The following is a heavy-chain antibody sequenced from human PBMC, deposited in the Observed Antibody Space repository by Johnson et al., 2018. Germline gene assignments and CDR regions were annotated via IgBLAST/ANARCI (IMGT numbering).Heavy chain of an antibody. D-gene: IGHD3-22*01. V-gene: IGHV1-69*09. Sequence: QVQLVESGAEVKKPGSSVKVSCKASGDTFSSYIISWVRQAPGHGLEWMGRIIPILDITNYAQKFQGRVTVTADKSTSTAYMEVSSLRSEDTAVYYWARGLPVSRITTIVVGREGALNIWGQGTMVTVSS. J-gene: IGHJ3*02. CDR3: ARGLPVSRITTIVVGREGALNI. CDR1: GDTFSSYI. CDR2: IIPILDIT.